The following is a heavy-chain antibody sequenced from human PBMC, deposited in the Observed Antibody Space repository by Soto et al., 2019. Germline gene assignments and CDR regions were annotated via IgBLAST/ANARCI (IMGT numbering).Heavy chain of an antibody. CDR3: ARDMSGGTYNYYYGMDV. V-gene: IGHV3-74*01. D-gene: IGHD1-26*01. Sequence: PGGSLRLSCAASGFTFSSYWMHWVRQAPGKGLVWVSRINSDGSSTSYADSVKGRFTISRDNAKNTLYLQMNSLRAEDTAVYYCARDMSGGTYNYYYGMDVWGQGTTVTVSS. J-gene: IGHJ6*02. CDR1: GFTFSSYW. CDR2: INSDGSST.